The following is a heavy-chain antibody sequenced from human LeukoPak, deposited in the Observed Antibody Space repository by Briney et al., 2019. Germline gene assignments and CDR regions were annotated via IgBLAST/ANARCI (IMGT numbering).Heavy chain of an antibody. CDR1: GFTFSSYW. Sequence: PGGSLRLSCAASGFTFSSYWMSWVRQAPGKGLEWVASIKQDGSEKYYVDSVKGRFTISRDTAKNSLSLQMNSLSAEDTAVYFCARTYDHTGSHYYYYMDVWGKGTTVTVSS. V-gene: IGHV3-7*01. J-gene: IGHJ6*03. CDR2: IKQDGSEK. D-gene: IGHD3-22*01. CDR3: ARTYDHTGSHYYYYMDV.